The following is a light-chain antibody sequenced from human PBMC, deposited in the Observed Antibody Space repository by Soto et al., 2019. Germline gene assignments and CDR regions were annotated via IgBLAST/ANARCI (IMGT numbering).Light chain of an antibody. CDR2: GAS. CDR1: QSVSSSY. V-gene: IGKV3-20*01. Sequence: EIVLTQSPGTLSLSPGERATLSCRASQSVSSSYLAWYQQKPGQAPRLLIYGASSSATGIPDRFSGSGSETDFTLTISRLEPEDFALSYCQLYGSTLWTLGQGTNGEFK. J-gene: IGKJ1*01. CDR3: QLYGSTLWT.